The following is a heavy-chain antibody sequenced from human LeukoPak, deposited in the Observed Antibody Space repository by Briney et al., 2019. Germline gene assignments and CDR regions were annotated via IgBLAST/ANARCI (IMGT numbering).Heavy chain of an antibody. CDR2: INHSGST. CDR3: ARLVGATTLDY. J-gene: IGHJ4*02. D-gene: IGHD1-26*01. V-gene: IGHV4-34*01. Sequence: SETLSLTCAVYGGSFSGYYWSWIRQPPGKGLEWIGEINHSGSTNYNPSLKSRVTISVDTSRNQFSLRLNSVTAADTAVYYCARLVGATTLDYWGQGTLVTVSS. CDR1: GGSFSGYY.